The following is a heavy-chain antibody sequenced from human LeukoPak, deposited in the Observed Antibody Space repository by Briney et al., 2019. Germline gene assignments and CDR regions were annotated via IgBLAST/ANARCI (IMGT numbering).Heavy chain of an antibody. CDR1: GGSISSYY. Sequence: SETLSLTCTVSGGSISSYYWSWIRQPPGKGLECIGYMYYTGSTNYNPSLKSRVTISLDTSKNQFSLKLSSVTAADTAVYYCARDIYGDPSFDIWGQGTMVPVSS. D-gene: IGHD4-17*01. CDR2: MYYTGST. V-gene: IGHV4-59*01. CDR3: ARDIYGDPSFDI. J-gene: IGHJ3*02.